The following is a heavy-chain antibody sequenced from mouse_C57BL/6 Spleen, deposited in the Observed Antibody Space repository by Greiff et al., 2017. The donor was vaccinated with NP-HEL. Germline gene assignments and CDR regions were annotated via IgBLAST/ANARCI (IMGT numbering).Heavy chain of an antibody. CDR1: GYTFTDYN. Sequence: VQLQQSGPELVKPGASVKIPCKASGYTFTDYNMDWVKQSHGKSLEWIGDINPNNGGTIYNQKFKGKATLTVDKSSSTAYMALRSLTSEDTAVYYCAREGYYGSLYYFDYWGQGTTLTVSS. D-gene: IGHD1-1*01. CDR3: AREGYYGSLYYFDY. CDR2: INPNNGGT. V-gene: IGHV1-18*01. J-gene: IGHJ2*01.